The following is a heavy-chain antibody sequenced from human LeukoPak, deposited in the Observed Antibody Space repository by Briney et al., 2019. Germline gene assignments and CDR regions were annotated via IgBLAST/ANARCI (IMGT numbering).Heavy chain of an antibody. V-gene: IGHV1-8*01. CDR2: MNPNSGNT. CDR3: AREDCSSTSCLRPQFDP. J-gene: IGHJ5*02. Sequence: ASVKVSCKASGYTFTSYDINWVRQATGQGLEWMGWMNPNSGNTGYAQKFQGRVTMTRNTSISTAYMELSSLRSEDTAVYYCAREDCSSTSCLRPQFDPWGQGTLVTVSS. CDR1: GYTFTSYD. D-gene: IGHD2-2*01.